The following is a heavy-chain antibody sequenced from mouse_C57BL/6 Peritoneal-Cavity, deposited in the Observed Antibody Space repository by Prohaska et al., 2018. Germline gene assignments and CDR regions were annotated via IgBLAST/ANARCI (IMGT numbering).Heavy chain of an antibody. CDR3: AKDFTTVVAPFAY. Sequence: HGKSLEWIGYINPNNGGTSYNQKFKGKATLTVNKSSSTAYMELRSLTSEDSAVYYCAKDFTTVVAPFAYWGQGTLVTVSA. J-gene: IGHJ3*01. V-gene: IGHV1-22*01. CDR2: INPNNGGT. D-gene: IGHD1-1*01.